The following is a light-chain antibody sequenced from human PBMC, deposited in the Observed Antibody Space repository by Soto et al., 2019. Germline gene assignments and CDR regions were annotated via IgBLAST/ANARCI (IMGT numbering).Light chain of an antibody. CDR3: FQDFNYPRT. J-gene: IGKJ3*01. CDR2: AAS. V-gene: IGKV1-8*01. Sequence: AIRMTQSPSSLSASTGDRVTITCRASQGISSYLAWYQQKPGKAPKLLIYAASTLQSGVPSRFSGSGSGTDFTLTISCLQSEDFATYYCFQDFNYPRTFGPGTRVDI. CDR1: QGISSY.